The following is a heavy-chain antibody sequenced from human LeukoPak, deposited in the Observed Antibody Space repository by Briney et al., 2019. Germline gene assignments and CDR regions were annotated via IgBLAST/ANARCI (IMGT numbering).Heavy chain of an antibody. CDR1: GFTFSSYA. V-gene: IGHV3-23*01. CDR3: AKDRSIAAAGPVDY. CDR2: VSGSGGST. Sequence: GGSLRLSCAASGFTFSSYAMSWVRQAPGKGLEWASAVSGSGGSTYYADSVKGRFTISRDNSKNTLYLQMNTLRAEDTAVYYCAKDRSIAAAGPVDYWGQGTLVTVSS. J-gene: IGHJ4*02. D-gene: IGHD6-13*01.